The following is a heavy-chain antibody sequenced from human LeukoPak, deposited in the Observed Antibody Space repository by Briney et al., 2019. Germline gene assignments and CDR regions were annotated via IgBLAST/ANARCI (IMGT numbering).Heavy chain of an antibody. V-gene: IGHV3-7*01. CDR3: AAAGVDY. CDR2: IKQDGSEK. J-gene: IGHJ4*02. D-gene: IGHD7-27*01. Sequence: GGSLRLSCAASGFTFSSYWKSWVRQAPGKGLEWVANIKQDGSEKYYVDSVKGRFTISRDNAKNSLYLQMNSLRAEDTAVYYCAAAGVDYWGQGTLVTVSS. CDR1: GFTFSSYW.